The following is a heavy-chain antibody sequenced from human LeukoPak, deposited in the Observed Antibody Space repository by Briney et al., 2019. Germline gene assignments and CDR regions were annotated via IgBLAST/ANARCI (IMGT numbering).Heavy chain of an antibody. V-gene: IGHV4-61*02. Sequence: SETLSLTCTVSGGSINSGSYYWSWIRQPAGKGLEWIGRIYISGSTNYNPSLKSRVTISVDTSKNQFSLKLSSVTAADTAVYYCAKITMAHAFDIWGQGTMVTVSS. D-gene: IGHD3-10*01. CDR3: AKITMAHAFDI. CDR2: IYISGST. CDR1: GGSINSGSYY. J-gene: IGHJ3*02.